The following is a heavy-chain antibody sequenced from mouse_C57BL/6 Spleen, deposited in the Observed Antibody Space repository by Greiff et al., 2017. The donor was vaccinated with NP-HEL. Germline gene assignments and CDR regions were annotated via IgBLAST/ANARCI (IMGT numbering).Heavy chain of an antibody. J-gene: IGHJ4*01. CDR1: GYAFSSSW. D-gene: IGHD2-5*01. CDR3: ARSDYSNYGRAMDY. V-gene: IGHV1-82*01. CDR2: IYPGDGDT. Sequence: QVQLQQSGPELVKPGASVKISCKASGYAFSSSWMNWVKQRPGKGLEWIGRIYPGDGDTNYNGKFKGKATLTADKSSSTAYMQLSSLTSEDSAVYFCARSDYSNYGRAMDYWGQGTSVTVSS.